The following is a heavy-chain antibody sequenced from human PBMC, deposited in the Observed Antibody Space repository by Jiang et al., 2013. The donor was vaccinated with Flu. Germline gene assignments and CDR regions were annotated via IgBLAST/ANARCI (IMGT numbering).Heavy chain of an antibody. CDR3: ARDRHCSSGSCYSGSRFGAFDI. Sequence: RLSCAASGFTVLSNYMTWVRQAPGKGLEWVSVIYSGGSTYYADSVKGRFTISRDNSKNTLYLQMNSLRPEDTAVYYCARDRHCSSGSCYSGSRFGAFDIWGQGTMVTVSS. CDR2: IYSGGST. J-gene: IGHJ3*02. D-gene: IGHD2-15*01. CDR1: GFTVLSNY. V-gene: IGHV3-53*01.